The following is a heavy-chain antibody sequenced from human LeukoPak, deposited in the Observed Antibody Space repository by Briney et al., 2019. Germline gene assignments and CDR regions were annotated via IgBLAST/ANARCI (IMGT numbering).Heavy chain of an antibody. J-gene: IGHJ4*02. CDR1: GFTFSSYA. D-gene: IGHD3-22*01. Sequence: GGSLRLSCAASGFTFSSYAMSWVRQAPGEGLEWVSAISGSGGSTYYADSVKGRFTISRDNSKNTLYLQMNSLRAEDTAVYYCAKLMRLFPLLDYWGQGTLVTVSS. V-gene: IGHV3-23*01. CDR2: ISGSGGST. CDR3: AKLMRLFPLLDY.